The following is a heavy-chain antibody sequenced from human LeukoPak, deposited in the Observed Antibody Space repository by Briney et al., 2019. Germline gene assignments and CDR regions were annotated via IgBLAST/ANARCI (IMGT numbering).Heavy chain of an antibody. V-gene: IGHV3-11*01. CDR3: ARDWKAHYGGNSLGAFDI. CDR1: GFTFSDYY. Sequence: GGSLRLSCAASGFTFSDYYMSWIRQAPGKGLEWVSYISSSGSTIYYADSVKGRFTISRDNAKNSLYLQMNSLRAEDTAVYYCARDWKAHYGGNSLGAFDIWGQGTMVTVSS. D-gene: IGHD4-23*01. CDR2: ISSSGSTI. J-gene: IGHJ3*02.